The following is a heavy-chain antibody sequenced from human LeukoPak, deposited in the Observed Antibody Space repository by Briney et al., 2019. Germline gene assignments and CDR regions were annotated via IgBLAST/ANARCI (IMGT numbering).Heavy chain of an antibody. CDR2: ISGDSDRI. Sequence: PGGSLRLSCVASGFTFDEYAMHWVRQVPGKGLEWVIGISGDSDRIDYADSVKGRFTISRDNAKNSVYLQMNSLRVEDTAFYYCVRDGCSGRACYFFDSWGQGTLVTVSS. J-gene: IGHJ4*02. V-gene: IGHV3-9*01. CDR1: GFTFDEYA. CDR3: VRDGCSGRACYFFDS. D-gene: IGHD2-15*01.